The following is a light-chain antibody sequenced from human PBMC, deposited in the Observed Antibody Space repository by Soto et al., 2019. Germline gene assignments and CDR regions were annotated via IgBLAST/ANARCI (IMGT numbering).Light chain of an antibody. Sequence: QSALTQPRSVSGSPGQSVTISCTGTSSDVGGYNYVSWYQQHPGKAPKLMIYDVSKRPSGVPDRFSGSKSGNAASLTISGLQAEDEADYYCTSYTGSSVLYVFGTGTKLTVL. CDR3: TSYTGSSVLYV. V-gene: IGLV2-11*01. J-gene: IGLJ1*01. CDR1: SSDVGGYNY. CDR2: DVS.